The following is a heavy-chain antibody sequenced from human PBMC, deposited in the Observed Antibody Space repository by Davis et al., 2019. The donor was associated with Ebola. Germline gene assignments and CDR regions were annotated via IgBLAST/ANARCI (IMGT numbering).Heavy chain of an antibody. D-gene: IGHD2-15*01. J-gene: IGHJ6*02. CDR1: GFTFSAYS. Sequence: GGSLRLSCAAPGFTFSAYSMNWVRQAPGKGLEWVSSIDSSSTYIFYADSVKGRFTISRDNSKNTLYLQMNSLRAEDTAVYYCAKVDCSGGSCYGMDVWGQGTTVTVSS. V-gene: IGHV3-21*04. CDR3: AKVDCSGGSCYGMDV. CDR2: IDSSSTYI.